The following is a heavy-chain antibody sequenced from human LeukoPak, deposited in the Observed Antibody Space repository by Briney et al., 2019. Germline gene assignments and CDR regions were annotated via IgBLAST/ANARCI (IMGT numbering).Heavy chain of an antibody. J-gene: IGHJ4*02. CDR3: TRGLSLGHHFDY. CDR2: SNSDWTST. Sequence: GGSLRLSCAASGLPFDSYWMHWVRQVPGKGVVWVARSNSDWTSTTYADSVKGRVTISRDNAKNTLYLQMNSLRIEDTAVYFCTRGLSLGHHFDYWGQGTQVTVSS. V-gene: IGHV3-74*01. CDR1: GLPFDSYW.